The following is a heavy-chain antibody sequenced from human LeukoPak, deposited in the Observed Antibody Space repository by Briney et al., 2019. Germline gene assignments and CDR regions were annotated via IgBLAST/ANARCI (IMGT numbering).Heavy chain of an antibody. CDR1: GYTFTGYY. D-gene: IGHD5-12*01. V-gene: IGHV1-2*02. Sequence: ASVKVSCEASGYTFTGYYMHWVRQAPGQGLEWMGWINPNSGGTNYAQKFQGRVTMTRDTSISTAYMELSRLRSDDTAVYYCARDFGRGYSGYDSNWGQGTLVTVSS. J-gene: IGHJ4*02. CDR3: ARDFGRGYSGYDSN. CDR2: INPNSGGT.